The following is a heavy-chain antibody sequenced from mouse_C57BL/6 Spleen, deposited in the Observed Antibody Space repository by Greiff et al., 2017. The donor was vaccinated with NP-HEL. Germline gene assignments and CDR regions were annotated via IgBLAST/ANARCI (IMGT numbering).Heavy chain of an antibody. CDR2: IYPGDGDT. CDR3: ARIYSGFYAMDY. Sequence: QVQLQQSGPELVKPGASVKISCKASGYAFSSSWMNWVKQRPGKGLEWIGRIYPGDGDTNYNGKFKGKATLTADKSSSTAYMQLSSLTSEDSAVYFCARIYSGFYAMDYWGQGTSVTVSS. CDR1: GYAFSSSW. V-gene: IGHV1-82*01. J-gene: IGHJ4*01. D-gene: IGHD2-1*01.